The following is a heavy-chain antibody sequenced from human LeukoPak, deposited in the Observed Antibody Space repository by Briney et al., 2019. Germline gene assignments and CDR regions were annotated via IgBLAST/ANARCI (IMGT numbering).Heavy chain of an antibody. CDR2: ISGSGGST. CDR3: AGLNSYYDFWSGYYRESYFDY. V-gene: IGHV3-23*01. CDR1: GFTFSSYA. D-gene: IGHD3-3*01. J-gene: IGHJ4*02. Sequence: PGGSLRLSCAASGFTFSSYAMSWVRQAPGKGLEWVSAISGSGGSTYYADSVKGRFTISRDNSKNTLYLQMNSLRAEDTAVYYCAGLNSYYDFWSGYYRESYFDYWGLGTLVTVSS.